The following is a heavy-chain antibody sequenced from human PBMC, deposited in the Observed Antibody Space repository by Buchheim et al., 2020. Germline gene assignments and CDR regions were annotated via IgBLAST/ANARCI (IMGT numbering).Heavy chain of an antibody. J-gene: IGHJ4*02. CDR1: RFTFSDYA. V-gene: IGHV3-23*01. Sequence: EVQLLESGGGLVQPGGSLRLSCAASRFTFSDYAMSWVRQAPGKGLQYVSTVSGGGGSTYYADSVKGRFTISRDNSKSTLYLQMNSLRAEDTAVYYCAKGQDNWNNGGCFDYWGQGTL. D-gene: IGHD1/OR15-1a*01. CDR3: AKGQDNWNNGGCFDY. CDR2: VSGGGGST.